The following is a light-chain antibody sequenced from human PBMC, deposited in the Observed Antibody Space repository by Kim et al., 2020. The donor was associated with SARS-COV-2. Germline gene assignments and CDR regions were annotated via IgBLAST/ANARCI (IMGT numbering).Light chain of an antibody. V-gene: IGLV2-14*04. CDR2: DVS. J-gene: IGLJ3*02. CDR3: SSESSTTAWV. CDR1: RSDIGGSNY. Sequence: GQSNTISCTGTRSDIGGSNYVSWYQQHPGKGPKLMIYDVSKRPSGVSSRFSGSRSGNTASLTISGLQAEDEADYYCSSESSTTAWVFGGGTKVTVL.